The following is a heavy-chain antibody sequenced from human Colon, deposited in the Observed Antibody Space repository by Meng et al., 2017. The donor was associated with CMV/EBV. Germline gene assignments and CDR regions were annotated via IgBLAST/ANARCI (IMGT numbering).Heavy chain of an antibody. CDR1: GFTFSRFA. V-gene: IGHV3-23*01. CDR3: AKDAQDYSNFFDF. CDR2: IGGSGAGT. J-gene: IGHJ4*02. D-gene: IGHD4-11*01. Sequence: GESLKISCEASGFTFSRFAMTWVRQAPGKGLEWVAIIGGSGAGTYYANSVKGRFTISRDNSKNTVYLQMNSLRADDTALYYCAKDAQDYSNFFDFWGQGTLVTVSS.